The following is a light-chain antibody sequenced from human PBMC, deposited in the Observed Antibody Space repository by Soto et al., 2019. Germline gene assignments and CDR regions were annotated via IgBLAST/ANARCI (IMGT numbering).Light chain of an antibody. J-gene: IGKJ1*01. Sequence: EIVLTQSPGTLSLSPGERATLSCRASQSVSSNYLAWYQRKPGQAPRLLIYGASSRATGIPNRFSGSGSGTDFTFTITRLEPEDFAVYYCLQYGSSPPTFGQGTKVEIK. CDR1: QSVSSNY. CDR2: GAS. CDR3: LQYGSSPPT. V-gene: IGKV3-20*01.